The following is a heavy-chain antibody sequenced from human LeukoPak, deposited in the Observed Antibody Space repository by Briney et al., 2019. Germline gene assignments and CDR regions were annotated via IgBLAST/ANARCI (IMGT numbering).Heavy chain of an antibody. CDR3: APRPDAAMVPDSY. D-gene: IGHD2-2*01. Sequence: GGSLRLSCVASGFTFRTHAMIWVRQSPGKGLEWVSAISSSGGDTYYADSVKGRFTISRDNSKNTLYLQMNSLRAEDTAVYYCAPRPDAAMVPDSYWGQGTLVTVCS. CDR1: GFTFRTHA. CDR2: ISSSGGDT. V-gene: IGHV3-23*01. J-gene: IGHJ4*02.